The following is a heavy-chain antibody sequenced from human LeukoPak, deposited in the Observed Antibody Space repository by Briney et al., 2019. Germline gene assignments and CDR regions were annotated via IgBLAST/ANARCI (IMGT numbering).Heavy chain of an antibody. V-gene: IGHV5-51*01. Sequence: GESLKISCKGSGYSFTSYWIGWVRQMPGKGLEWMGIIYPGDSDTRYSPSFQGQVTIPADKSISTAYLQWSSLKASDTAMYYCARPRRRDYYDSSGAFDYWGQGTLVTVSS. D-gene: IGHD3-22*01. CDR3: ARPRRRDYYDSSGAFDY. CDR2: IYPGDSDT. CDR1: GYSFTSYW. J-gene: IGHJ4*02.